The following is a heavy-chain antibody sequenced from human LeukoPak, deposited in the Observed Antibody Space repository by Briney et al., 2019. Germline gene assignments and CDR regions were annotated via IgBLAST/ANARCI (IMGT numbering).Heavy chain of an antibody. CDR1: GFTFSSYR. Sequence: GGSLRLSCAASGFTFSSYRMNWVRQAPGKGLEWVSSISSSSSYIYYADSVKGRFTISRDNAKNSLYLQMNSLRAEDTAVYYCARSSPHCSSTSCYNDAFDIWGQGTMVTVSS. CDR2: ISSSSSYI. V-gene: IGHV3-21*01. D-gene: IGHD2-2*02. J-gene: IGHJ3*02. CDR3: ARSSPHCSSTSCYNDAFDI.